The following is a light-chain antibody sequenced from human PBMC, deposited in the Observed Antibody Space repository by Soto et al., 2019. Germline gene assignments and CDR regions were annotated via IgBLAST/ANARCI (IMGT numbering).Light chain of an antibody. CDR1: SGSIASNY. CDR3: QSYGSDTVI. J-gene: IGLJ2*01. Sequence: NFMLTQPHSVSESPGKTVTISCTRSSGSIASNYVQWYQQRPGSSPSIVIYEDDQRPSGVPDRFSGSIDSSSSSASLTISGLKTEDEADYYCQSYGSDTVIFGGGTKLTVL. V-gene: IGLV6-57*01. CDR2: EDD.